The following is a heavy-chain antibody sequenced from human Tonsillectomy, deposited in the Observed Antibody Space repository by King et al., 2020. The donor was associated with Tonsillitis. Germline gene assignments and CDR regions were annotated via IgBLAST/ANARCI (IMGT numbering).Heavy chain of an antibody. J-gene: IGHJ4*02. D-gene: IGHD3-9*01. CDR1: GFTFSSHR. Sequence: QLVQSGGDLVQPGGSLRLSCAASGFTFSSHRMSWVRQAPGKGLEWVASINEDGSEKYYVDSMKGRFTISRDNAKNSLYLQMNSLRAEDWALYYCARAPTETLSRYLRSFHSWGQAILVTGSS. V-gene: IGHV3-7*03. CDR3: ARAPTETLSRYLRSFHS. CDR2: INEDGSEK.